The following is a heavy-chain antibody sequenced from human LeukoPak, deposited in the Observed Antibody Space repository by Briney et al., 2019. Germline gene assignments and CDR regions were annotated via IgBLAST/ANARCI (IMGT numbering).Heavy chain of an antibody. CDR3: AKDWGY. D-gene: IGHD7-27*01. Sequence: GGSLRLSCAASGFTFSTYAMNWVHQAPGRGLECVSTISGSGGTTYYADSVKGRFTISRDNSKSTLYLQMNSLRAEDTAVYYCAKDWGYWGQGTLVTVSS. V-gene: IGHV3-23*01. J-gene: IGHJ4*02. CDR1: GFTFSTYA. CDR2: ISGSGGTT.